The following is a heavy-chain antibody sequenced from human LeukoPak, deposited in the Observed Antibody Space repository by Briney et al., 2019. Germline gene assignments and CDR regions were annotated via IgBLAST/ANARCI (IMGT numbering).Heavy chain of an antibody. Sequence: PSETLSLTCLVSGGSISYYYWSWIRQPPGKGLEWIGYIYYSGSTNYNPSLKGRVTISIDKSKSQFSLNLSSVTAADTALYYCARHYDSTGYHFDSWGQGTLVTVSS. CDR2: IYYSGST. D-gene: IGHD3-22*01. J-gene: IGHJ4*02. CDR3: ARHYDSTGYHFDS. CDR1: GGSISYYY. V-gene: IGHV4-59*01.